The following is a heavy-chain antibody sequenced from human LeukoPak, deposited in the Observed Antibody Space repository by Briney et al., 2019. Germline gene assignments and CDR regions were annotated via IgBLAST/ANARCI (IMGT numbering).Heavy chain of an antibody. V-gene: IGHV4-34*01. CDR2: INHSGST. D-gene: IGHD3-10*01. CDR1: GGSFSGYY. Sequence: SETLSLTCAVYGGSFSGYYWSWIRQPPGKGLEWIGEINHSGSTNYNPSLKSRVTISVDTSKNQFSLKLSSETAADTAVYYCARGYRVRGVLDYWGQGTLVTVSS. CDR3: ARGYRVRGVLDY. J-gene: IGHJ4*02.